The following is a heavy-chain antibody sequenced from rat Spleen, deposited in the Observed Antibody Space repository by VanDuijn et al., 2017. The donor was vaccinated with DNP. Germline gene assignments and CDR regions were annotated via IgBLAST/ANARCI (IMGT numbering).Heavy chain of an antibody. Sequence: EVQLVESGGGLVQPGRSLKLSCAASGFTFSNSGMHWIRQAPTKGLEWVASITPTGDITFYRDSVKGRITLSRENAKNTQYLQMDSLRSEDTATYYCARSPYSNYMGAMDAWGQGTSVTVSS. CDR2: ITPTGDIT. CDR1: GFTFSNSG. J-gene: IGHJ4*01. CDR3: ARSPYSNYMGAMDA. V-gene: IGHV5-19*01. D-gene: IGHD1-2*01.